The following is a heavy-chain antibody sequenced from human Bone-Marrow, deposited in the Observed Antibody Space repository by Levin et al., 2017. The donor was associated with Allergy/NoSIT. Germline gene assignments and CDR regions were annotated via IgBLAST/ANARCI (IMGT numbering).Heavy chain of an antibody. CDR1: GGSFGGYY. D-gene: IGHD5-24*01. V-gene: IGHV4-34*01. Sequence: PSETLSLTCAVNGGSFGGYYWSWLRQPPGKGLEWIGEINQRGATKYDPSLKSRVSISVDTSTNEISLQLTSVPAADTAVYFCAKGRCQRLHNSSFDVWGQGTMVTVS. CDR2: INQRGAT. CDR3: AKGRCQRLHNSSFDV. J-gene: IGHJ3*01.